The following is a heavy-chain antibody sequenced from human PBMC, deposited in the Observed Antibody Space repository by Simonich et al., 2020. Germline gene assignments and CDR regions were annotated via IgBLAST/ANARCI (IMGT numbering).Heavy chain of an antibody. CDR2: ISPGNSDT. Sequence: EVQLGQSGAEVKKPGESLKISCKGSGYSFTSYWIGWVRQMPGKGLEWMGIISPGNSDTRYRPSSQVQVTISADKSISTAVLQWSSRKASDTAMYYCARQLNDFDIWGQGTMVTVSS. J-gene: IGHJ3*02. CDR1: GYSFTSYW. D-gene: IGHD1-1*01. V-gene: IGHV5-51*01. CDR3: ARQLNDFDI.